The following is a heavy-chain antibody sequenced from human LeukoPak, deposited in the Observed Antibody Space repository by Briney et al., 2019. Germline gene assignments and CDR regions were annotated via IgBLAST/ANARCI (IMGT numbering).Heavy chain of an antibody. J-gene: IGHJ3*02. Sequence: ASVKVSCKPSGYTFSDYYLHWVRHAPGQGLEWMGWINPSSGGTKYVQKFQGRVTMTRDTSISTGYMELSRLRSDDTAVYYCARPIRGSYVEDAFDMWGQGTMVTVSA. CDR2: INPSSGGT. V-gene: IGHV1-2*02. CDR1: GYTFSDYY. D-gene: IGHD1-26*01. CDR3: ARPIRGSYVEDAFDM.